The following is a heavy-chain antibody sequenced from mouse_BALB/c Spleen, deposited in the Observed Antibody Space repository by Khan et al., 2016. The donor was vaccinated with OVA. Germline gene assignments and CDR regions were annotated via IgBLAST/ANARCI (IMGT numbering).Heavy chain of an antibody. J-gene: IGHJ2*01. CDR1: GYSITTDYA. CDR3: ARVYGGDFDY. D-gene: IGHD1-1*02. CDR2: ISYSGNT. Sequence: EVKLLESGPGLVKPSQSLSLTCTVTGYSITTDYAWNWIRQFPGNKLEWMGFISYSGNTKYNPSLKSRISITRDTSKNQFFLQLKSVTTEDTARYSCARVYGGDFDYWGQGTTLTVSS. V-gene: IGHV3-2*02.